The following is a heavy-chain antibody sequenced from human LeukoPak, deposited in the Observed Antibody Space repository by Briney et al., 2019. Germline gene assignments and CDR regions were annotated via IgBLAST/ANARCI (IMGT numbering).Heavy chain of an antibody. V-gene: IGHV3-23*01. J-gene: IGHJ4*02. CDR2: ISGSGGST. D-gene: IGHD4-17*01. CDR3: AKGPSHYGDYYFDY. Sequence: TGGSLRLSCAASGFTFSSYAMSWVRQAPGEGLEWVSAISGSGGSTYYADSVKGRFTISRDNSKNTLYLQMNSLRAEDTAVYYCAKGPSHYGDYYFDYWGQGTLVTVSS. CDR1: GFTFSSYA.